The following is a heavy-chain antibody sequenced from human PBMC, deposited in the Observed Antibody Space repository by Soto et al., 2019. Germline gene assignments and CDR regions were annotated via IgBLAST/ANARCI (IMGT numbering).Heavy chain of an antibody. D-gene: IGHD3-10*01. V-gene: IGHV3-23*01. CDR1: GFTFSSYA. CDR3: AAGFGEFYYYYGMDV. CDR2: ISGSGGIT. J-gene: IGHJ6*02. Sequence: GGSLRLSCAASGFTFSSYAMSWVRQAPGKGLEWVSAISGSGGITFYADSVKGRFTISRDNSKNTLYLQMNSLRAEDTAVYYCAAGFGEFYYYYGMDVWGQGTTVTVSS.